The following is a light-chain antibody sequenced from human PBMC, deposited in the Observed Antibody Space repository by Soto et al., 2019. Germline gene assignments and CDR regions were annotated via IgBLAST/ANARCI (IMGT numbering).Light chain of an antibody. Sequence: EIVLTQSPATLSLSPGERATLSCRASQGVSGNYLAWYQQKPGQAPRLLMEVASTRATGVPDTFSGSGSGTDFTLTISRLEAEDFAVYYCQQYATFPRTFGQGTRVEF. CDR2: VAS. CDR1: QGVSGNY. V-gene: IGKV3-20*01. J-gene: IGKJ1*01. CDR3: QQYATFPRT.